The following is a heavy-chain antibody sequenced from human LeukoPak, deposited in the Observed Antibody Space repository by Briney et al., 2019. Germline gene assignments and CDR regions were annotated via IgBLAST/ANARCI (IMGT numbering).Heavy chain of an antibody. CDR2: INHSGST. CDR3: ASGQVRYPS. Sequence: SETLSLTRAVYGGSFSDFYWSWIRQPPGKGLEWIGEINHSGSTNYNPSLKSRVTISVDTSKNQFSLKLSSVTAADTAVYYCASGQVRYPSWGQGTLVTVSS. D-gene: IGHD2-2*02. V-gene: IGHV4-34*01. J-gene: IGHJ5*02. CDR1: GGSFSDFY.